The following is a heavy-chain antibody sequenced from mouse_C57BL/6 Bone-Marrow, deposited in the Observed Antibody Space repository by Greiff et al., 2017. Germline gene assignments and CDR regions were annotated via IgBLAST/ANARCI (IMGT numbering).Heavy chain of an antibody. V-gene: IGHV1-69*01. D-gene: IGHD1-1*01. J-gene: IGHJ2*01. Sequence: QVQLQQSGAELVMPGASVKLSCKASGYTFTSYWMHWVKQRPGQGLEWIGEIDPSDSYTNYNQKFKGKSTLTVDKSSSTAYMQLSSLTSEDSAVYYCARRDYYGSSYWGQGTTLTVSS. CDR3: ARRDYYGSSY. CDR1: GYTFTSYW. CDR2: IDPSDSYT.